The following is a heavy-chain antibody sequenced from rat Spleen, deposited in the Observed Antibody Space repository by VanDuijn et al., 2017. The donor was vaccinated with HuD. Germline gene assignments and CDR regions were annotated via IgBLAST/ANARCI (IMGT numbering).Heavy chain of an antibody. CDR3: ARHGGLRNWFAY. CDR1: GFTFSNYD. D-gene: IGHD1-11*01. V-gene: IGHV5S13*01. Sequence: EVHLVESGGDLVQPGRSLKVSCVVSGFTFSNYDMAWVRQAPTGGLEWVASISIGGDNTYYGDSVKGRFTVSRDDAKNTQYLQMDSLRSEDTATYYCARHGGLRNWFAYWGQGTLVTVSS. CDR2: ISIGGDNT. J-gene: IGHJ3*01.